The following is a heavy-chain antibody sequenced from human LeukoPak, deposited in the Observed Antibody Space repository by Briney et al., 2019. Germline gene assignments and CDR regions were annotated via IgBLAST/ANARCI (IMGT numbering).Heavy chain of an antibody. CDR1: GGSFSGYY. Sequence: SETLSLTCAVYGGSFSGYYWSWIRQPPGKGLEWIGEINYSGSTNYNPSLKSRVTISVDTSKNQFSLKLSSVTAADTAVYYCARGHCSSTSCYTNWFDPWGQGTLVTVSS. J-gene: IGHJ5*02. CDR2: INYSGST. CDR3: ARGHCSSTSCYTNWFDP. D-gene: IGHD2-2*02. V-gene: IGHV4-34*01.